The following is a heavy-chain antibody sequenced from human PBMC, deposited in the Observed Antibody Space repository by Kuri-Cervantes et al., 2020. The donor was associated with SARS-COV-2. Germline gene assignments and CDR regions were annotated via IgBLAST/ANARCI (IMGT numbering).Heavy chain of an antibody. CDR1: GFTFSSYS. J-gene: IGHJ4*02. CDR3: ARGDSSGYLYYFDY. Sequence: GEFLKISCAASGFTFSSYSMNWVRQAPGKGLEWVSSISSSSSYIYYADSVKGRFTISRDNAKNSLYLQMNSLRAEDTAVYYCARGDSSGYLYYFDYWGQGTLVTVSS. CDR2: ISSSSSYI. V-gene: IGHV3-21*01. D-gene: IGHD3-22*01.